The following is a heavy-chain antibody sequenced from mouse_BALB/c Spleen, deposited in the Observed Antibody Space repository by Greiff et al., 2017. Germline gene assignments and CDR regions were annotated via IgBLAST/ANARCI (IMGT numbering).Heavy chain of an antibody. D-gene: IGHD2-2*01. CDR2: ISSGGST. CDR3: ARPRYGYDVGDWYFDV. Sequence: EVKLMESGGDLVKPGGSLKLSCAASGFTFSSYGMSWVRQTPDKRLEWVATISSGGSTYYPDSVKGRFTISRDNAKNTLYLQMSSLKSEDTAMYYCARPRYGYDVGDWYFDVWGAGTTVTVSS. J-gene: IGHJ1*01. CDR1: GFTFSSYG. V-gene: IGHV5-6*01.